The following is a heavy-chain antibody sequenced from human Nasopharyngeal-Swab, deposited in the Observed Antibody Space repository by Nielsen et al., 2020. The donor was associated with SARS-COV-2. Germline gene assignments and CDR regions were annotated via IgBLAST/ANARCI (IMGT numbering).Heavy chain of an antibody. V-gene: IGHV1-18*01. CDR1: GYTFTSDG. CDR2: ISGCNGFT. CDR3: ARDQGFTSSYWFDP. J-gene: IGHJ5*02. Sequence: ASVKVSCKASGYTFTSDGISWVRQAPGQGLEWMGWISGCNGFTNYAQKFQGRVTMTTDTSTSTAYMELRSLTSDDTAVYYCARDQGFTSSYWFDPWGQGTLVTVSS. D-gene: IGHD2-2*01.